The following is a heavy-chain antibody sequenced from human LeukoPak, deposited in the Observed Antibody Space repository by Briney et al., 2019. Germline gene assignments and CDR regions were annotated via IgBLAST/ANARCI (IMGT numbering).Heavy chain of an antibody. CDR3: ATSTWSIWSFAY. Sequence: PGGSLRLSCAASGFTFHLYGMSGVRHAPGKGLEWVSGINWNGGSTVYADSVKGRFTISRDNAKNSLYLQMNSLRAEDTALYYCATSTWSIWSFAYWGQGTLVTVSS. CDR1: GFTFHLYG. CDR2: INWNGGST. J-gene: IGHJ4*02. V-gene: IGHV3-20*04. D-gene: IGHD6-13*01.